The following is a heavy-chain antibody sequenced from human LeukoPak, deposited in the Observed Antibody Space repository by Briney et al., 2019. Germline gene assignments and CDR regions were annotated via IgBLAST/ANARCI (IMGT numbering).Heavy chain of an antibody. D-gene: IGHD1-1*01. CDR1: GYTFINYD. Sequence: ASVKDSCKASGYTFINYDIMWVRQATGQGLEWMGWMNSNTGNTGYAQRFQGRATMTRDTSMSTAYMDLSSLGSEDTAIYYCTRGRGGTIDRGYMDYWGQGTLVTVSS. J-gene: IGHJ4*02. V-gene: IGHV1-8*01. CDR3: TRGRGGTIDRGYMDY. CDR2: MNSNTGNT.